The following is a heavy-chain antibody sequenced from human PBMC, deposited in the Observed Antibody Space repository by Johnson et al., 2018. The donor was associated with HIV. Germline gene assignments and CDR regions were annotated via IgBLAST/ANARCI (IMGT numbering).Heavy chain of an antibody. CDR3: APLGDAFDI. D-gene: IGHD7-27*01. CDR2: IKQDGSQK. J-gene: IGHJ3*02. V-gene: IGHV3-7*02. CDR1: EFPFSAYW. Sequence: VESGGGLVQPGGSLRLSCAVSEFPFSAYWMSWVRQAPGKGLEWVADIKQDGSQKSYLGSVKGRFTISRDNSKNTLYLQMNSLRAEDTAVYYCAPLGDAFDIWGQGTMVTVSS.